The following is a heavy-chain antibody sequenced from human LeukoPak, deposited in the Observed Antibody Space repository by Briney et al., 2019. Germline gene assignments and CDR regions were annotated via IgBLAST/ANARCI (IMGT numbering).Heavy chain of an antibody. D-gene: IGHD5-12*01. Sequence: PSETLSLTCTVSGGSISSSSYSWGWIRQPPGKGLEWIGSIYDSGSTYYNPSLKSRVTIPVDTSKNQCSLKRSSVTAADTTVDYCASPTTVAMATLRPFAAFDIWGQGTMVTVSS. CDR3: ASPTTVAMATLRPFAAFDI. CDR1: GGSISSSSYS. J-gene: IGHJ3*02. CDR2: IYDSGST. V-gene: IGHV4-39*01.